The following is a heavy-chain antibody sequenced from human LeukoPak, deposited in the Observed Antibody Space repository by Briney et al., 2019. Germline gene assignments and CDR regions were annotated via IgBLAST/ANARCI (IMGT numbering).Heavy chain of an antibody. V-gene: IGHV4-59*08. Sequence: SETLSLTCTVSGGSISSYYWSWIRQPPGKGLEWIAYISDIGSINYNPSLKSRVTISLDTSKNQFSLKLSSVTAADTAVYYCARTWHYGDYLGVGEYYFDYWGQGTLVTVSS. CDR3: ARTWHYGDYLGVGEYYFDY. CDR2: ISDIGSI. J-gene: IGHJ4*02. CDR1: GGSISSYY. D-gene: IGHD4-17*01.